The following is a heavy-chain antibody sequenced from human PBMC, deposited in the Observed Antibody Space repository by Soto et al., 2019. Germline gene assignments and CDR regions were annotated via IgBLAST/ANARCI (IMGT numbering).Heavy chain of an antibody. CDR1: GFTFSSYA. CDR2: ISGSGGST. V-gene: IGHV3-23*01. J-gene: IGHJ6*02. Sequence: GGSLRLSCAASGFTFSSYAMSWVRQAPGKGLEWVSAISGSGGSTYYADSVKGRFTISRDNSKNTLYLQMNSLRAEDTAVYYCAKDGSGDGYNYYYGMDVWGQGTTVTVSS. CDR3: AKDGSGDGYNYYYGMDV. D-gene: IGHD3-10*01.